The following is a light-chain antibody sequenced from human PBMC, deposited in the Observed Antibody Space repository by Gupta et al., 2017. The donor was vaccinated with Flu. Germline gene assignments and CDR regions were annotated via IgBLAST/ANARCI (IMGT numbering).Light chain of an antibody. V-gene: IGLV2-11*01. Sequence: QSALTQPRSVSGSPGQSVTISCTGTSSDVGGYNYVSWYQQHPGKAPKLMIYDVSKRPSGVPDRFSGSKSGNTASLTISGLQAEEEADYYCCSYAGSSTVVGYVFGTGTKVTVL. CDR2: DVS. J-gene: IGLJ1*01. CDR3: CSYAGSSTVVGYV. CDR1: SSDVGGYNY.